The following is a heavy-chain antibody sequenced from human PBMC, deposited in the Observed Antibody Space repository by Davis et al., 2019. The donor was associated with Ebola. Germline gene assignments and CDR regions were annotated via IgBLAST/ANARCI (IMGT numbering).Heavy chain of an antibody. CDR2: TYYRSKWYN. V-gene: IGHV6-1*01. Sequence: HSQTLSLTCAISGDSVSSNSAAWNWIRQSPSRGLEWLGRTYYRSKWYNDYAVSVKSRITINPDTSKNQFSLQLNSVTPEDTAVYYCARDKNMITFGGVIVSPWFDPWGQGTLVTVSS. CDR1: GDSVSSNSAA. D-gene: IGHD3-16*02. CDR3: ARDKNMITFGGVIVSPWFDP. J-gene: IGHJ5*02.